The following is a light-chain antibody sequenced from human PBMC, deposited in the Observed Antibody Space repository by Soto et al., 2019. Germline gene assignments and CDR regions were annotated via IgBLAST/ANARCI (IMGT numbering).Light chain of an antibody. CDR2: XXX. V-gene: IGLV1-40*01. CDR3: QSYDSSLSVV. Sequence: QSVLTQPPSVSGAPGQRVTISCTGSSSNIGAGYDVHWYQQLPGTAPKLLIXXXXXXXXXXXXXXXXSKSGTSASLAITGLQAXXEAXYYCQSYDSSLSVVFGGGTKLTVL. J-gene: IGLJ2*01. CDR1: SSNIGAGYD.